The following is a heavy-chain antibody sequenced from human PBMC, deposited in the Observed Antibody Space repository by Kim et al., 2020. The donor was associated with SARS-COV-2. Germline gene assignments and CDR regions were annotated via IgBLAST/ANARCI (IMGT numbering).Heavy chain of an antibody. CDR1: GYSFTSYW. D-gene: IGHD3-3*01. CDR3: AISGGVGPGEPVYDFSSGFDP. Sequence: GESLKISCKGSGYSFTSYWIGWVRQMPGKGLEWMGIIYPGDSDTRYSPSFQGQVTISADKSISTAYLQWSSLKASDTAMYYCAISGGVGPGEPVYDFSSGFDPWGQGTLVTVSS. V-gene: IGHV5-51*01. J-gene: IGHJ5*02. CDR2: IYPGDSDT.